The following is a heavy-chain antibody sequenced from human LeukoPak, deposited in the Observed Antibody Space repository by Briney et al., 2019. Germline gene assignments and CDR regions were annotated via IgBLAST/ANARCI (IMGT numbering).Heavy chain of an antibody. Sequence: SETLSLTCTVSGGSISSGSYYWSWIRQPAGKGLEWIGRIYTSGSTNYNPSLKSRVTMSVDKSKNQFSLKLSSVTAADTAVYYCARSNCGGDCYSPYNYYMDVWGKGTTVTVSS. CDR3: ARSNCGGDCYSPYNYYMDV. D-gene: IGHD2-21*01. CDR2: IYTSGST. J-gene: IGHJ6*03. CDR1: GGSISSGSYY. V-gene: IGHV4-61*02.